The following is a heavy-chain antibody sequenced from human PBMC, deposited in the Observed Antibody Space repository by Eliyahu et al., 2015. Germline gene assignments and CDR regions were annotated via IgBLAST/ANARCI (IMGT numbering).Heavy chain of an antibody. J-gene: IGHJ4*02. V-gene: IGHV4-39*01. CDR2: IYYSVST. D-gene: IGHD6-19*01. CDR3: AADSGWYSDFDY. CDR1: XGSISTNSYY. Sequence: QLQLQESGSGLVKPSETLSLTCTVSXGSISTNSYYWGWIRQPPGKALEWIGNIYYSVSTYYNPSLKSRVTISVDTSKNQFSLKLSSVTAADTAVYYCAADSGWYSDFDYWGQGTLVTVSS.